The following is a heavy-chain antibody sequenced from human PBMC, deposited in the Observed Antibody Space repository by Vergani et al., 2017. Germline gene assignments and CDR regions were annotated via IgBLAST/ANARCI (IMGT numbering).Heavy chain of an antibody. Sequence: EVQLVESGGGLVQPGGSLRLSCAASGFTFSSYEMNWVRQAPGKGLEWVSYISSSGSTIYYADSVKGRFTISRDNAKNSLYLQMNSLRAEDTAVYYCARVSPSMITFGGVIVKDYFDYWGQGTLVTVSS. D-gene: IGHD3-16*02. CDR2: ISSSGSTI. V-gene: IGHV3-48*03. CDR3: ARVSPSMITFGGVIVKDYFDY. CDR1: GFTFSSYE. J-gene: IGHJ4*02.